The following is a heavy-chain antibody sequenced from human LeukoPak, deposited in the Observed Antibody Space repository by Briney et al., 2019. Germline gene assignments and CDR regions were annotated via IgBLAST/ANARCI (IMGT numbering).Heavy chain of an antibody. J-gene: IGHJ4*02. D-gene: IGHD2-2*01. CDR3: ASRLYCSNTRCRNFPFAY. Sequence: SVKVSCKASGGTFISYAINWVRQAPGQGLEWMGGIIPIFGTANYAQKFQDRVTITAGESTSTAYMELSSLRSEDTAIYYCASRLYCSNTRCRNFPFAYWGQGTLVTVSS. CDR1: GGTFISYA. V-gene: IGHV1-69*13. CDR2: IIPIFGTA.